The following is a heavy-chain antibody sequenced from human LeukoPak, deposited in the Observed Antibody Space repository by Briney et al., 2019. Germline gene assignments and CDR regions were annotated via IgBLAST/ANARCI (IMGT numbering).Heavy chain of an antibody. D-gene: IGHD3-9*01. J-gene: IGHJ4*02. V-gene: IGHV3-64D*06. CDR3: VKDLTGTWSFDY. CDR2: IGPNGAST. CDR1: GFTFSNHF. Sequence: GGSLRLSCSTSGFTFSNHFMHWVRQAPGKGLEYVSSIGPNGASTLYADSVRGRFTISRDNSRNALYLQLTSLRLEDTALYYCVKDLTGTWSFDYWGQGTLVTVSS.